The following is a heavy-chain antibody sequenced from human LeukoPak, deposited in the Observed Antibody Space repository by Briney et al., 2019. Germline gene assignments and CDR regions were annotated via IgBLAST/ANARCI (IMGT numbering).Heavy chain of an antibody. CDR2: IYYSGST. D-gene: IGHD1-7*01. CDR1: GGSISSGDYY. Sequence: SQTLSLTRTVSGGSISSGDYYWSWIRQPPGKGLEWIGYIYYSGSTYYNPSLKSRVTISVDTSKNQFSLKPSSVTAADTAVYYCARNWNYAGAAFDIWGQGTMVTVSS. CDR3: ARNWNYAGAAFDI. J-gene: IGHJ3*02. V-gene: IGHV4-30-4*08.